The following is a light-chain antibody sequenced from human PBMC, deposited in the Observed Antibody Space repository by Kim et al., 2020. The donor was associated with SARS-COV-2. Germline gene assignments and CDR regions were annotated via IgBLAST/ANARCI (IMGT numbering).Light chain of an antibody. Sequence: GSVGDRVTITCRARQDIRNDLGWYQQNPGRAPKRLIYGASSLQSGVPSRFSGSGSGTEFTLTISSLQPEDFATYFCLQHNTCPITFGQGTRLEIK. CDR3: LQHNTCPIT. CDR1: QDIRND. J-gene: IGKJ5*01. V-gene: IGKV1-17*01. CDR2: GAS.